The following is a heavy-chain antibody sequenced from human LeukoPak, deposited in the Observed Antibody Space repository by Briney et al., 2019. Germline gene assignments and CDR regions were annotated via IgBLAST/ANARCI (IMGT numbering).Heavy chain of an antibody. D-gene: IGHD1-26*01. CDR3: ASGGGATRSGYAFDM. CDR2: ISGSSSYI. V-gene: IGHV3-21*01. Sequence: GGSLRLSCAASGFTFSSYNINWVRQAPGKGLEWVSSISGSSSYIYYADSVKGRFTISRDNAKNSVYLQMDSLRAEDTAVYYCASGGGATRSGYAFDMWGQGTMVTVSS. CDR1: GFTFSSYN. J-gene: IGHJ3*02.